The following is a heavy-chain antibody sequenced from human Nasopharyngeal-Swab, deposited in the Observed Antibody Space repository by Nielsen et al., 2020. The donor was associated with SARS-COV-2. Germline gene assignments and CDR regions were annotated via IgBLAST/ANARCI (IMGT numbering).Heavy chain of an antibody. CDR3: ARWEKGDY. CDR2: MNPGSGFK. V-gene: IGHV1-8*01. J-gene: IGHJ4*02. D-gene: IGHD1-26*01. Sequence: WVRQAPGQGLEWMGCMNPGSGFKDYAQNFQGRVTMTWNTSISTVYMEISSLRSEDTAVYYCARWEKGDYWGQGTLVTVSS.